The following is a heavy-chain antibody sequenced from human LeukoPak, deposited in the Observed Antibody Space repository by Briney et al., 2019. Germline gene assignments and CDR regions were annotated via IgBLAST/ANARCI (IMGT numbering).Heavy chain of an antibody. D-gene: IGHD1-26*01. J-gene: IGHJ4*02. Sequence: GGSLRLSCAASGFTFRNYGMHWVRQAPGKGLEWVAVIYYDGSDKYYGDSVKGRFTISRDNSKNMLYLQMNSLRTEDTAVYYCAKPFTGTYEIDYWGLGTLVTVSS. CDR2: IYYDGSDK. CDR1: GFTFRNYG. V-gene: IGHV3-30*02. CDR3: AKPFTGTYEIDY.